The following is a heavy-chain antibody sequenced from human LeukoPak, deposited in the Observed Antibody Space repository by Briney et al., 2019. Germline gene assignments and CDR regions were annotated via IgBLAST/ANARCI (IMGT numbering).Heavy chain of an antibody. CDR2: ITNSGTTI. V-gene: IGHV3-48*04. D-gene: IGHD3-9*01. CDR1: GFTFSTYS. J-gene: IGHJ1*01. Sequence: GGSLRLSCAASGFTFSTYSMNWVRQAPGKGLEWVSYITNSGTTIYYADSVKGRFTISRDNAKNSLYLQMNSLRAEDTAVYYCARDGHYDILTGYFQDWGQGTLVTVSS. CDR3: ARDGHYDILTGYFQD.